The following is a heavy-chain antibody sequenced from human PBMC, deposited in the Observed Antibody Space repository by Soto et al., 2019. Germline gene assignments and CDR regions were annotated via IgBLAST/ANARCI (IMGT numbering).Heavy chain of an antibody. CDR2: IHHSGST. CDR1: SASIITEQR. CDR3: ARSFGWYAIDH. D-gene: IGHD6-19*01. Sequence: QMQLQESGPGLVKPSETLSLTCAVSSASIITEQRWTWVRQPPGKGLEWIGEIHHSGSTNNNPSLRSRVTMSVEKSNNQFSLNLNSVTASDTALYYCARSFGWYAIDHWGQGTLVIVSS. J-gene: IGHJ4*02. V-gene: IGHV4-4*02.